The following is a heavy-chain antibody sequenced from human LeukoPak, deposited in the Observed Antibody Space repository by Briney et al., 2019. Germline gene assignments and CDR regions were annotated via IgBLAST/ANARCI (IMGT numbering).Heavy chain of an antibody. CDR2: INPSGGST. J-gene: IGHJ6*02. CDR1: GYTFTSYY. D-gene: IGHD3-3*01. Sequence: ASVKVSCKASGYTFTSYYMHWVRQAPGQGLECMGIINPSGGSTSCAQKFQGRVTMTRDTSTSTVYMEVSSMRSEETAVYYCARERVSITIFGVVTPSYYYGMDVWGQGTTVTVSS. V-gene: IGHV1-46*01. CDR3: ARERVSITIFGVVTPSYYYGMDV.